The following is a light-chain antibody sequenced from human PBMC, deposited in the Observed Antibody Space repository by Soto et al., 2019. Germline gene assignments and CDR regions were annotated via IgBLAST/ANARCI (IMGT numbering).Light chain of an antibody. V-gene: IGLV7-46*01. Sequence: QAVVTQEPSLTVSPGGTVTLTCGSSTGAVTNGHYPYWFQQKPGQAPRTLIYDTTNRHSWTPARFSGSLLGGKAALTLSGAQPEDEAEYYCLLYYNGRYVFGTGTKVTVL. CDR2: DTT. J-gene: IGLJ1*01. CDR1: TGAVTNGHY. CDR3: LLYYNGRYV.